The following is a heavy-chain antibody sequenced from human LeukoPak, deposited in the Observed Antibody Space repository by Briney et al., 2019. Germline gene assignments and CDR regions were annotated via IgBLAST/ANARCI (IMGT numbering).Heavy chain of an antibody. D-gene: IGHD2/OR15-2a*01. J-gene: IGHJ4*02. V-gene: IGHV3-7*01. CDR3: ARSSNRASDL. Sequence: AGGSLRLSCAASGFTFSTHWMRWVRQAPGKGLEWVDSIKQDGSEKNYVDSVKGRFTISRDNAKTSLYLQMNSLRAEDTALYYCARSSNRASDLWGQGTLVTVSS. CDR2: IKQDGSEK. CDR1: GFTFSTHW.